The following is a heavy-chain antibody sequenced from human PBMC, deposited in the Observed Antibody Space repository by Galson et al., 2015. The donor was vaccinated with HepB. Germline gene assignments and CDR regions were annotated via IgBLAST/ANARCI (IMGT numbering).Heavy chain of an antibody. Sequence: SVKVSCKASGYTXXXXAMNWXXQXPGPGLKYMGWINRNTGNPMYAQGFTERFVFSMDTSXSTAYLQISSLKAEDTAVYYCARASGYYGSTERXWLDPWGQGTLVTVSS. CDR1: GYTXXXXA. V-gene: IGHV7-4-1*02. CDR3: ARASGYYGSTERXWLDP. D-gene: IGHD3-10*01. J-gene: IGHJ5*02. CDR2: INRNTGNP.